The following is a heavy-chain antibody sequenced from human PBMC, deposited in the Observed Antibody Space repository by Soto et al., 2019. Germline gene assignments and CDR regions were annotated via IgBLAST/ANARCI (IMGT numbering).Heavy chain of an antibody. CDR2: IYTSGST. Sequence: PSETLSLTCTVSGGSISSYYWSWIRQPAGKGLEWIGRIYTSGSTNYNPSLKRRVTMSVDTSKNQFSLKLSSVTAADTAVYYCARHSLYYEILTGYYSDDWFGPWGQGTLVTVSS. CDR3: ARHSLYYEILTGYYSDDWFGP. CDR1: GGSISSYY. V-gene: IGHV4-4*07. J-gene: IGHJ5*02. D-gene: IGHD3-9*01.